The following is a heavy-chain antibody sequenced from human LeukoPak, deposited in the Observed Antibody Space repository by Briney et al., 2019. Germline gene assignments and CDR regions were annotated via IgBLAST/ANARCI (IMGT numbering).Heavy chain of an antibody. D-gene: IGHD3-10*01. J-gene: IGHJ4*02. CDR3: ARDSYGSGSYYNCYFDY. Sequence: ASVKVSCKASGYTFTSYYMHWVRQAPGQGLEWMGIINPSGGSTSYAQKFQGRVTMTRDTSTSTVYMELSSLRSEDTAVYYCARDSYGSGSYYNCYFDYWGQGTLVTVSS. CDR2: INPSGGST. V-gene: IGHV1-46*01. CDR1: GYTFTSYY.